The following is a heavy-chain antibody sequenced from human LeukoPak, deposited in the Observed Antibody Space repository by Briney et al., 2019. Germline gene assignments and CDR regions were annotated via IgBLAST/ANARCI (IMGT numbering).Heavy chain of an antibody. V-gene: IGHV1-18*01. J-gene: IGHJ5*02. Sequence: ASVKVSCKASGYTFTSYAMHWVRQAPGQRLEWMGWISAYNGNTNYAQKLQGRVTMTTDTSTSTAYMELRSLRSDDTAVYYCARDGDYGGNFDAWGQGTLVTVSS. CDR2: ISAYNGNT. D-gene: IGHD4-23*01. CDR1: GYTFTSYA. CDR3: ARDGDYGGNFDA.